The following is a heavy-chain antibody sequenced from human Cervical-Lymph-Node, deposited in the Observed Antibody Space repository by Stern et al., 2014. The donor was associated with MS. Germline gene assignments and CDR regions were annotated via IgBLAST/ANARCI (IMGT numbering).Heavy chain of an antibody. CDR1: GYSFPNYW. CDR2: IYPGDSDT. Sequence: EVQLEESGAEVKKPGESLKISCKGSGYSFPNYWIAWVRQMPGKGLEWMGIIYPGDSDTRYSPSFQGQVTISADKSISTAYLQWSSLRASDTAMYYCARRSHGYYYFDYWGQGTLVTVSS. J-gene: IGHJ4*02. V-gene: IGHV5-51*03. CDR3: ARRSHGYYYFDY. D-gene: IGHD5-18*01.